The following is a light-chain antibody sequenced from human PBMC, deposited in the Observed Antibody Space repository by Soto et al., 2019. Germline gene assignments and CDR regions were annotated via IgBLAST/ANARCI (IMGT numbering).Light chain of an antibody. J-gene: IGKJ2*01. CDR2: GAS. V-gene: IGKV3-15*01. CDR3: QHYNSWPPT. CDR1: QSISYN. Sequence: EIVMTQSPATLSVSPGERATLSCRASQSISYNLAWNQQKRGQGPRLLIYGASTRATGIPARFSGSGSGTEFTLTISSLQSEDFAVYYCQHYNSWPPTFGQGTKLEIK.